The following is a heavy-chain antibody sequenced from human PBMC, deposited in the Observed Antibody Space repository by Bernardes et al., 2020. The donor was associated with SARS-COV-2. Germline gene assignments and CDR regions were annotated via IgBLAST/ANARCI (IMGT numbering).Heavy chain of an antibody. Sequence: SETLSLTCAVSDYSISSSNWWAWIRQPPGKGLEWIGYIFYSGYTYYNPSLESRVTISVDTSKNHFSLKLTSVTAEDTAVYYCARTSGSGSYEDYFDYWGQGTLVTVSS. V-gene: IGHV4-28*01. D-gene: IGHD1-26*01. CDR3: ARTSGSGSYEDYFDY. CDR1: DYSISSSNW. J-gene: IGHJ4*02. CDR2: IFYSGYT.